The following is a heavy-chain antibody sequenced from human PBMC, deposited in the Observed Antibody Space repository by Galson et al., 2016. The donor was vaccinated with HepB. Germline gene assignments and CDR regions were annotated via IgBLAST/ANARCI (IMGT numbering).Heavy chain of an antibody. CDR3: AKGAYIYGSGDYYGMDV. V-gene: IGHV3-30*18. J-gene: IGHJ6*02. D-gene: IGHD5-18*01. Sequence: SLRLSCAASGFTFRNYDIHWVRQAPGKGLEWVAVISYDGSNKKYADSVKGRFTISRDNSKNTLYLQMNSLRGEDTYVYYCAKGAYIYGSGDYYGMDVWGQGTTVTVSS. CDR1: GFTFRNYD. CDR2: ISYDGSNK.